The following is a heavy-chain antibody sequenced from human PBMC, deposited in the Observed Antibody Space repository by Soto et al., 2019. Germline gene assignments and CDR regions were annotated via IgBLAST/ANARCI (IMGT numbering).Heavy chain of an antibody. CDR1: GFTFSSYW. CDR3: ARDEAYSSGQPPFAY. D-gene: IGHD6-19*01. J-gene: IGHJ4*02. CDR2: IKQDGSEK. V-gene: IGHV3-7*01. Sequence: EVQLVESGGGLVQPGGSLRLSCAASGFTFSSYWMSWVRQAPGKGLEWVANIKQDGSEKYYVDSVKGRFTTSRDNATNSLYLQMNSLSPEDTAVYYCARDEAYSSGQPPFAYWGQGTLVTVSS.